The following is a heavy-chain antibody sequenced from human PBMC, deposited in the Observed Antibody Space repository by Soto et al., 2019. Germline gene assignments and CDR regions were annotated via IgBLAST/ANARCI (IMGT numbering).Heavy chain of an antibody. V-gene: IGHV4-34*01. CDR3: ARGVYSRGWFAPDDY. J-gene: IGHJ4*02. CDR2: INHIGST. Sequence: SETLSLTCAVYGGSFSGYYWSWIRQPPGKGLEWIGEINHIGSTNYNPSLKSRVTISVDTSKNQFSLKLSSVTAADTAVYYCARGVYSRGWFAPDDYWGQGTLVTVSS. CDR1: GGSFSGYY. D-gene: IGHD6-19*01.